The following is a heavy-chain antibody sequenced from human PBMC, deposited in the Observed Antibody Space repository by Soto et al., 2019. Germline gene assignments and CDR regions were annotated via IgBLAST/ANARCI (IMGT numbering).Heavy chain of an antibody. CDR1: GGSISSDGYS. Sequence: PSETLSLTCAVSGGSISSDGYSWSWIRQPPGKGLEWIGYIYHSGSTYYNPSLKSRVTISVDTSKNQFSLRLSSVTAADTAVYYCARGLATIVSCYFDCWGQGTLVTVSS. CDR2: IYHSGST. V-gene: IGHV4-30-2*01. J-gene: IGHJ4*02. D-gene: IGHD5-12*01. CDR3: ARGLATIVSCYFDC.